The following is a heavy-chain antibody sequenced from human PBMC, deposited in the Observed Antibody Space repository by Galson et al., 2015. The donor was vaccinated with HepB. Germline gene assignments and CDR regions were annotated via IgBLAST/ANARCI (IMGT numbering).Heavy chain of an antibody. Sequence: SLRLSCAASGFTFSSYAMSWVRQAPGKGLEWVSAISGSGGSTYYADSVKGRFTISRDNSKNTLYLQMNSLRAEDTAVYYCAKGGYSRHYYDSSGTNGGAFDIWGQGTMVTVSS. V-gene: IGHV3-23*01. CDR2: ISGSGGST. CDR3: AKGGYSRHYYDSSGTNGGAFDI. J-gene: IGHJ3*02. CDR1: GFTFSSYA. D-gene: IGHD3-22*01.